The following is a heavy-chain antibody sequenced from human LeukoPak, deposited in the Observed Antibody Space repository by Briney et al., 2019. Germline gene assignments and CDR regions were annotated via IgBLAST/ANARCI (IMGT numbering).Heavy chain of an antibody. CDR3: ARGSLYGSGSS. Sequence: GGSLRLSCAASGFTFSSYWMHWVRQAPGKGLVWVSRINTDGSSTSYADSVKRRFTISRDNAKNTLYLQMNSLRAEDTAVYYCARGSLYGSGSSWGQGTLVTVSS. D-gene: IGHD3-10*01. CDR2: INTDGSST. J-gene: IGHJ5*02. CDR1: GFTFSSYW. V-gene: IGHV3-74*01.